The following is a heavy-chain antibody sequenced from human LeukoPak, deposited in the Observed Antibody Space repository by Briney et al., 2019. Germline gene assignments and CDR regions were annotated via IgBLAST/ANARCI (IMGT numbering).Heavy chain of an antibody. D-gene: IGHD5-24*01. V-gene: IGHV3-7*01. CDR2: IKGDGSEK. Sequence: GGSLRLSCAAPGFAFSSYWMSWVRLAPGKGLEWVANIKGDGSEKWYADSVKGRFTISRDNAQNSVHLQMNSLRAEDTAVYHCARDEYRSRWLHPWGQGTLVTVSS. CDR1: GFAFSSYW. CDR3: ARDEYRSRWLHP. J-gene: IGHJ5*02.